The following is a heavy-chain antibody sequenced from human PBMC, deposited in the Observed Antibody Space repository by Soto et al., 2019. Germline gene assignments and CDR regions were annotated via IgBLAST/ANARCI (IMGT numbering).Heavy chain of an antibody. D-gene: IGHD3-10*01. J-gene: IGHJ5*02. CDR1: RFTCSSYT. Sequence: RWSLRLSCAASRFTCSSYTMNWFRQAPGKGLEWVSSISSSSNHIYYADSVRGRFTISRDNAKNSLYLQMNSLRAEDTAVYYCARDHIASSITMPLGWFDPWGQGTLVTVSS. CDR3: ARDHIASSITMPLGWFDP. V-gene: IGHV3-21*01. CDR2: ISSSSNHI.